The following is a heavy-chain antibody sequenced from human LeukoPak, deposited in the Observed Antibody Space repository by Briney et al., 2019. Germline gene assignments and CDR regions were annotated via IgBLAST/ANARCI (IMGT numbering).Heavy chain of an antibody. D-gene: IGHD2-15*01. J-gene: IGHJ4*02. CDR2: LSGSGGST. Sequence: GGSLRLSCAASGFTFDTYAMSWVRQAPGKGLEWGSGLSGSGGSTYYADSVKGRFTISRDNAKNTLYLQMNSLRAEDTAVYYCAKGRCSGGSCYGRGFDYWGQGTLVTVSS. V-gene: IGHV3-23*01. CDR1: GFTFDTYA. CDR3: AKGRCSGGSCYGRGFDY.